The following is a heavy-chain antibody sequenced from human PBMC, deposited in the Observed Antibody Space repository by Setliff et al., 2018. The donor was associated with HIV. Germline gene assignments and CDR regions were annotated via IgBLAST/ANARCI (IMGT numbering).Heavy chain of an antibody. CDR2: IIPILGVA. CDR1: RSTFNSHT. Sequence: GASVKVSCKASRSTFNSHTINWVRQAPGQGLDWMGRIIPILGVANYAQRFQGRVTITADKSTSTAYMELTSLRSDDTAMYYCVRDDNYFDTTGYYPYFDYWGQGTQVTVSS. D-gene: IGHD3-22*01. J-gene: IGHJ4*02. CDR3: VRDDNYFDTTGYYPYFDY. V-gene: IGHV1-69*04.